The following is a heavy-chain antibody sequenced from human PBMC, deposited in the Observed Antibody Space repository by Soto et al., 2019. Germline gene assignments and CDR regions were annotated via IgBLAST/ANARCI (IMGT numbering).Heavy chain of an antibody. J-gene: IGHJ6*02. Sequence: SETLSLTCTVSGGSISSSSYYWGWIRQPPGKGLEWIGSIYYSGSTYYNPSLKSRVTISVDTSKNQFSLKLSSVTAADTAVYYCAETSLWFGELASRINGMAVWGQGTTVTGSS. CDR3: AETSLWFGELASRINGMAV. D-gene: IGHD3-10*01. CDR2: IYYSGST. V-gene: IGHV4-39*01. CDR1: GGSISSSSYY.